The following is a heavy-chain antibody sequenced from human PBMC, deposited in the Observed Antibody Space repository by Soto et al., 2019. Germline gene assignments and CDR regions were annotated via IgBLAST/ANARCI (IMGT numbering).Heavy chain of an antibody. V-gene: IGHV3-23*01. CDR2: IRCSGGST. Sequence: RHAQGKGMEWVSVIRCSGGSTYNADSVKGRVTLSRDNSKSTLYLQMNSLRAEDTAVYYCANLRASGSYFFQ. CDR3: ANLRASGSYFFQ. J-gene: IGHJ1*01. D-gene: IGHD3-10*01.